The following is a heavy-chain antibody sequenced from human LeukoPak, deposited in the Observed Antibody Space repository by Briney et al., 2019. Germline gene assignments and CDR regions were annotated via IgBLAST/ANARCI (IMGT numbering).Heavy chain of an antibody. Sequence: GGSLRLSCAASGFTFSDYSMSWLRQAPGKGLEWVSSISGGSSTIYYADSLKGRFTVSRDNAKNSLYLLRNSLRAEDTAVYYCARGGSGRHFDFWGQGTLVTVSS. CDR3: ARGGSGRHFDF. J-gene: IGHJ4*02. D-gene: IGHD2-15*01. CDR2: ISGGSSTI. V-gene: IGHV3-11*01. CDR1: GFTFSDYS.